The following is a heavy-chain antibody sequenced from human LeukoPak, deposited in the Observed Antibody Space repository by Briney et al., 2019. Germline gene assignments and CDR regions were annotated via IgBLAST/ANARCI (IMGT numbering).Heavy chain of an antibody. Sequence: PSETLSLTCTVSDGSISSYYWSWIRQPPGKGLEWIGYIYYSGSTNYNPSLKSRVTISVDTSKNQFSLKLSSVTAADTAVYYCARAVGIAAAGSGYYMDVWGQGTTVTISS. J-gene: IGHJ6*03. V-gene: IGHV4-59*01. CDR3: ARAVGIAAAGSGYYMDV. D-gene: IGHD6-13*01. CDR2: IYYSGST. CDR1: DGSISSYY.